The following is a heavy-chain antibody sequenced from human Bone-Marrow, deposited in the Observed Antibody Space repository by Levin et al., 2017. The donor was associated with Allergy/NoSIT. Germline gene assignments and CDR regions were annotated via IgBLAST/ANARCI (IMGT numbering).Heavy chain of an antibody. V-gene: IGHV3-23*01. CDR3: AKTPDPGVAAANTW. D-gene: IGHD2-2*01. J-gene: IGHJ4*02. Sequence: GGSLRLSCAASGFDFSSYSMSWVRQAPGERLQWVSGLSAGGTNTYYAASVKGRFTISRDNSKNTLYLQMHSLRADDTAVYYCAKTPDPGVAAANTWWGQGTLVTVSS. CDR2: LSAGGTNT. CDR1: GFDFSSYS.